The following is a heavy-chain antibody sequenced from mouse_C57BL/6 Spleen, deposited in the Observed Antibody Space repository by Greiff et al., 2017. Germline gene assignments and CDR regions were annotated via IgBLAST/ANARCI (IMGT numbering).Heavy chain of an antibody. CDR2: IWSGGST. V-gene: IGHV2-2*01. Sequence: QVQLQQSGPGLVQPSQSLSITCTVSGFSLTSYGVHWVRQSPGKGLEWLGVIWSGGSTDYNAAFLSRLSISNDNSKSQVFFKMNSLQADDTAIYYCARKGEGNYETWFAYWGQGTLVTVSA. CDR3: ARKGEGNYETWFAY. CDR1: GFSLTSYG. J-gene: IGHJ3*01. D-gene: IGHD2-1*01.